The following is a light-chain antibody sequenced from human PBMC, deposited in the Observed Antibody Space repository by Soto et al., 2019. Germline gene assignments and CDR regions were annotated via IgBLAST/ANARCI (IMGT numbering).Light chain of an antibody. CDR3: QQTNNWPRT. J-gene: IGKJ1*01. V-gene: IGKV3-15*01. Sequence: GMRHSLATLPVPPLARATLXDRASQSISSDLAWYQQKPGQAPKLLIYDASCWATGIPSRFSGSGSGTEFTLTISSLQPEDFAIYYCQQTNNWPRTFGQGTKVDIK. CDR1: QSISSD. CDR2: DAS.